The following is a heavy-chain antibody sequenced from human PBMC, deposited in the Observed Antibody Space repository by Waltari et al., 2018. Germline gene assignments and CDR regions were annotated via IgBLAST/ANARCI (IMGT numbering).Heavy chain of an antibody. J-gene: IGHJ6*03. V-gene: IGHV1-2*02. CDR2: INTNSGGT. CDR3: ARVPSTGEFYYYYYMDV. CDR1: GYTFTGYY. D-gene: IGHD7-27*01. Sequence: QVQLVQSGAEVKKPGASVKVSCKASGYTFTGYYMHGVRQAPRQGLEWMGGINTNSGGTNYAQKFQGRVTMTRDTSISTAYMELSRLRSDDTAVYYCARVPSTGEFYYYYYMDVWGKGTTVTVSS.